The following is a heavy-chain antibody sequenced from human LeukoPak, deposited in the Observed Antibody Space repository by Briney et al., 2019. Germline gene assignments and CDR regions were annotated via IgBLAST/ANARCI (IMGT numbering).Heavy chain of an antibody. Sequence: TGGSLRLSCAASGFTFSNAWMSWVRQAPGKGLEWVGRIKSKTDGATTDYAAPVKGRFTISRDDSKNTLYLQMNSLKTEDTAVYYCTTDWLRYYYYGMDVWGQGTTVTVSS. J-gene: IGHJ6*02. CDR1: GFTFSNAW. CDR2: IKSKTDGATT. V-gene: IGHV3-15*01. CDR3: TTDWLRYYYYGMDV. D-gene: IGHD5-12*01.